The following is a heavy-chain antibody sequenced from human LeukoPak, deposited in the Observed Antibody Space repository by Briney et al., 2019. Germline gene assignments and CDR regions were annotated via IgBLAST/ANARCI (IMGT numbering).Heavy chain of an antibody. V-gene: IGHV1-3*01. D-gene: IGHD3-22*01. J-gene: IGHJ4*02. CDR1: GYTFTNYA. Sequence: GASVKVSCKASGYTFTNYALHWVRQAPGQGLEWMGWISAYNGNTNYAQKFQGRVTITADESTSTAYMELSSLRSEDTAVYYCARSPAYYYDSSGVYYFDYWGQGTLVTVSS. CDR3: ARSPAYYYDSSGVYYFDY. CDR2: ISAYNGNT.